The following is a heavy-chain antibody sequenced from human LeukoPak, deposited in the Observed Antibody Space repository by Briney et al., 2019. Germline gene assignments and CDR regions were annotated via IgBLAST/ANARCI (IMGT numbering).Heavy chain of an antibody. CDR2: ISAYNGNT. V-gene: IGHV1-18*01. CDR3: ARDLFCSSTSCYPYSDYYYYMDV. CDR1: GYTFTSYG. D-gene: IGHD2-2*01. Sequence: ASVKVSCKASGYTFTSYGISWVRQAPGQGLEWMGWISAYNGNTNYAQKLQGKVTMTTDTSTSTAYMELRSLRSDDTAVYYCARDLFCSSTSCYPYSDYYYYMDVWGKGTTVTISS. J-gene: IGHJ6*03.